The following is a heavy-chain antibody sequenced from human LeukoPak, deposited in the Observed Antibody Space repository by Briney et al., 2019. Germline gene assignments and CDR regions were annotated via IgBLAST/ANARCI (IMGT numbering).Heavy chain of an antibody. Sequence: RSGGSLRLSCAASGFTFSSYSMNWVRQAPGKGLEWVSYISSSSSTIYYADSVKGRFTISRDNAKNSLYLQMNSLRAEDTAVYYCARGSGESTSLYAEYFQHWGQGTLVTVSS. J-gene: IGHJ1*01. CDR2: ISSSSSTI. V-gene: IGHV3-48*01. D-gene: IGHD2-2*01. CDR3: ARGSGESTSLYAEYFQH. CDR1: GFTFSSYS.